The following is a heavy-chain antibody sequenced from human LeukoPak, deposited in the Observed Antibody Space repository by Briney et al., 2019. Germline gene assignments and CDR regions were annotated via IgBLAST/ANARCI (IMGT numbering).Heavy chain of an antibody. CDR1: GYSFTSYW. D-gene: IGHD5-12*01. J-gene: IGHJ4*02. V-gene: IGHV5-51*01. Sequence: GESLKISCKGSGYSFTSYWIGWVRQMPGKGLEWMGIIYPGDSDTRYSPSFQGQVTISAEKSISTAYLQWSSLKASDTAMYYCARRRAEYSGYDFEDYWGQGTLVTVSS. CDR3: ARRRAEYSGYDFEDY. CDR2: IYPGDSDT.